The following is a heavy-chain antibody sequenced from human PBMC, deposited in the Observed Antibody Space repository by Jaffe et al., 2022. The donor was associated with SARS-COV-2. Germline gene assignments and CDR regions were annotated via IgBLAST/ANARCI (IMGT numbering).Heavy chain of an antibody. CDR2: INPSGGST. CDR3: ARVWFKGSGYDVDY. J-gene: IGHJ4*02. D-gene: IGHD5-12*01. V-gene: IGHV1-46*04. CDR1: GYTFTKYF. Sequence: QVQLVQSGAEVKKPGASVKVSCKASGYTFTKYFIHWVRQAPGQGLEWMGIINPSGGSTSYAEKLQGRVTMTRDTSTSTVYMELSSLRSEDTAVYYCARVWFKGSGYDVDYWGQGTLVTVSS.